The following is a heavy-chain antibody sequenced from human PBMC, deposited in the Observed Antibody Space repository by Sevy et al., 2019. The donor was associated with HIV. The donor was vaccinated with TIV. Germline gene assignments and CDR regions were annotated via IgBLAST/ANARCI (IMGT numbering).Heavy chain of an antibody. D-gene: IGHD3-3*01. CDR3: AKTLTYYDFWSGLDY. J-gene: IGHJ4*02. Sequence: GGSLRLSCAASGFTFSSYGMHWVRRAPGKGLEWVAVISYDGSNKDYADSVKGRFTISRDNSKNTLYLQMNSLRAEDTAVYYCAKTLTYYDFWSGLDYWGQGTLVTVSS. CDR2: ISYDGSNK. V-gene: IGHV3-30*18. CDR1: GFTFSSYG.